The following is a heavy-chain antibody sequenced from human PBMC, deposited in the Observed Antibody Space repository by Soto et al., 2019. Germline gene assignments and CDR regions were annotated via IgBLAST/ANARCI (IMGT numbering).Heavy chain of an antibody. CDR3: ARPVAYSYGYYYYYGMDV. CDR1: GYTFTSFY. D-gene: IGHD5-18*01. J-gene: IGHJ6*02. Sequence: ASVKVSCKASGYTFTSFYMHWVRQAPGQGLEWMGIINPSGGSTSYAQKFQGRVTMTRDTSTSTVYMELSSLRSEDTAVYYCARPVAYSYGYYYYYGMDVWGQGTTVTVSS. V-gene: IGHV1-46*01. CDR2: INPSGGST.